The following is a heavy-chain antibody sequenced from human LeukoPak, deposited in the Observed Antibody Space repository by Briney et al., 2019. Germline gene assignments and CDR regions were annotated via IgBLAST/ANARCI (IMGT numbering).Heavy chain of an antibody. D-gene: IGHD4-17*01. Sequence: SETLSLTCTVSGGSLTSYYWSWVRQSPGKGLEWIASIYSSGETSHNPSLKSRVTISVDTAQNQFSLSLTSVPAPDVGVYFWARGGGGSMWSGHYRLFDFWGRGTLITVSS. CDR2: IYSSGET. J-gene: IGHJ4*02. V-gene: IGHV4-59*01. CDR1: GGSLTSYY. CDR3: ARGGGGSMWSGHYRLFDF.